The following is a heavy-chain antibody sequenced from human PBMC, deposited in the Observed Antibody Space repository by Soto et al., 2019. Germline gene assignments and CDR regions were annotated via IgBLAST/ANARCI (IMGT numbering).Heavy chain of an antibody. V-gene: IGHV3-23*01. CDR3: ARVVRYFDTPYGMDV. D-gene: IGHD3-9*01. J-gene: IGHJ6*02. CDR2: IGGSGGNT. CDR1: GFTFSSYA. Sequence: EVQLLESGEGLVQPGGSLKLSCAASGFTFSSYAMSWVRQAPGKGLEWVSGIGGSGGNTYYADSVKGRFTISGDNSKNTLFLQMNSLRAEDTAEYYCARVVRYFDTPYGMDVWGQGTTVTVSS.